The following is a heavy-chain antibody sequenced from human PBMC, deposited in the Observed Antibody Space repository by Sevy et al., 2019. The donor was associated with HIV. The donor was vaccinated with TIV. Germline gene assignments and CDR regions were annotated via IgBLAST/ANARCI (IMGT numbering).Heavy chain of an antibody. Sequence: GGSLRLSCAASGFTFSSYWMSWVRQAPGKGLEWVATMKQDGSDKYYVDAVKGRFTISRDNAKNSLYLQMNSLRAEDSAVFYCVREGLGGFSYSLDFWGQGTLVTVSS. CDR1: GFTFSSYW. D-gene: IGHD5-18*01. J-gene: IGHJ4*02. CDR3: VREGLGGFSYSLDF. CDR2: MKQDGSDK. V-gene: IGHV3-7*01.